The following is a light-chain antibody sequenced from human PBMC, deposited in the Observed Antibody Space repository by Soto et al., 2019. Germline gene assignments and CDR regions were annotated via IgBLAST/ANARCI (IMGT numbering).Light chain of an antibody. V-gene: IGLV2-11*01. CDR1: SSDVGGYNY. CDR2: DVN. J-gene: IGLJ1*01. CDR3: CSYAGSYTA. Sequence: QSALTQPRSLSASPGQSVTISCTGTSSDVGGYNYVSWYQQHPGKAPKLMIYDVNKRTSGVPDRFSGSKSGNTASLTISGLQADDEADYYCCSYAGSYTAFGTGTKVTVX.